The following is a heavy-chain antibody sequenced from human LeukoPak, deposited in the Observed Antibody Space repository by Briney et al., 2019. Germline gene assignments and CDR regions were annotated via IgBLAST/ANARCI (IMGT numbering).Heavy chain of an antibody. CDR1: GGSISSYY. V-gene: IGHV4-59*01. CDR2: IYYSGYT. Sequence: SETLSLTCTVSGGSISSYYWSWIRHPPGKGLEGIGYIYYSGYTNYNPSLKSRVAISVDTSKNQFSLKLSSVTAADTAVYYCARSLGTYYYDISGFVYFQHWGQGTLVTVSS. D-gene: IGHD3-22*01. J-gene: IGHJ1*01. CDR3: ARSLGTYYYDISGFVYFQH.